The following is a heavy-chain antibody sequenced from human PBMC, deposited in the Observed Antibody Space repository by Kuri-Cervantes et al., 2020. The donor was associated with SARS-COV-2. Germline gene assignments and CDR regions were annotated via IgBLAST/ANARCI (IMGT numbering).Heavy chain of an antibody. CDR3: ARVPVYSGYDYS. V-gene: IGHV1-69*10. Sequence: SVKVSCKVSGYTLTELSMHWVRQAPGKGLEWMGGIIPIFGIANYAQKFQGRVTITADKSTSTAYMELSSLRSEDTAVYYCARVPVYSGYDYSWGQGTLVTVSS. J-gene: IGHJ4*02. CDR2: IIPIFGIA. D-gene: IGHD5-12*01. CDR1: GYTLTELS.